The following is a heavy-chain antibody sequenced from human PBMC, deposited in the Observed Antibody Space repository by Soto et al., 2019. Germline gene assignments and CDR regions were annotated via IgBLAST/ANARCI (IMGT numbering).Heavy chain of an antibody. Sequence: PSETLSLTCTVSGGSISSSCYYWGWVRQPPGKGLGGIGSIYYSGSTYYNPSLKSRVTISVDTSKNQFSLKLSSVTAADTAVYYCAIRFLEWLFRSNPPDRYYYGMDVWGQGTTVTVSS. V-gene: IGHV4-39*01. CDR1: GGSISSSCYY. D-gene: IGHD3-3*01. CDR2: IYYSGST. CDR3: AIRFLEWLFRSNPPDRYYYGMDV. J-gene: IGHJ6*02.